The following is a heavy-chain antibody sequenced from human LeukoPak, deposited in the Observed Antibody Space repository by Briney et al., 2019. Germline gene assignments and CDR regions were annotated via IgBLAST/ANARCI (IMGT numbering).Heavy chain of an antibody. CDR2: IYYSGST. J-gene: IGHJ4*02. V-gene: IGHV4-30-4*08. CDR1: GGSISSGDYY. CDR3: AREFYGSGSGPLKYFDY. Sequence: SQTLSLTCTVSGGSISSGDYYWSWIRQPPGKGLEWIGYIYYSGSTYYNPSLKSRVTISVDTSKNQFSLKLSSVTAADTAAYYCAREFYGSGSGPLKYFDYWGQGTLVTVSS. D-gene: IGHD3-10*01.